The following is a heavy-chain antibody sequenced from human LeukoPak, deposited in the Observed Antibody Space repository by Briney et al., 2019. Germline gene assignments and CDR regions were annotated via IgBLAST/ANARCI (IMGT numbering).Heavy chain of an antibody. Sequence: SETLSLTCTVSGVSISSSNSYWGWIRQPPGKGLEWIGSIYYSGNTYYNASLKSQVSISIDTSKNQFSLRLTSVTAADTAVYYCARAEMTTIDPWGQGTLVTVSS. CDR2: IYYSGNT. CDR1: GVSISSSNSY. V-gene: IGHV4-39*07. J-gene: IGHJ5*02. CDR3: ARAEMTTIDP. D-gene: IGHD5-24*01.